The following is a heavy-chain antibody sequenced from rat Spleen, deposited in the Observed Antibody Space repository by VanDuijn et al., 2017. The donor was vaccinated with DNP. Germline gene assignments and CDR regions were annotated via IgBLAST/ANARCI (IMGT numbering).Heavy chain of an antibody. V-gene: IGHV5-31*01. J-gene: IGHJ2*01. CDR2: ISSGGGNS. CDR1: GFTFNDYW. D-gene: IGHD3-6*01. CDR3: ARLIGWDYFDY. Sequence: EVQLVESGGGPVQPGRSLKLSCVASGFTFNDYWMTWIRQAPGKGLEWVASISSGGGNSFYRDSVKGRFTISRDNAKSTLYLQMDSLRSEDTATYYCARLIGWDYFDYWGQGVMVTVSS.